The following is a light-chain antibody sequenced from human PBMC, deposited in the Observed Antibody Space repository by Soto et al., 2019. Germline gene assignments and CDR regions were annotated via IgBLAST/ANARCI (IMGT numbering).Light chain of an antibody. V-gene: IGLV2-11*01. Sequence: QSVLTQPRSVSGSLGQSVTISFTGTSSDVGGYNYVSWYQQHPGKAPKLMIYDVNKRPSGVPDRFSGSKSGNTASLTISGLQAADEADYYCCSYAGSWVFGGGTKLTVL. CDR3: CSYAGSWV. J-gene: IGLJ3*02. CDR2: DVN. CDR1: SSDVGGYNY.